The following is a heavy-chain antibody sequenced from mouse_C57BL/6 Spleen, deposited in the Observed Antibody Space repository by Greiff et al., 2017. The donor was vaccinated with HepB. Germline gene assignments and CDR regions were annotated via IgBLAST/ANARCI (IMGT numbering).Heavy chain of an antibody. CDR3: AIHTSYDYGVAY. CDR2: IHPSDSDT. J-gene: IGHJ3*01. V-gene: IGHV1-74*01. Sequence: QVQLQQPGAELVKPGASVKVSCKASGYTFTSYWMHWVKQRPGQGLEWIGRIHPSDSDTNYNQKFKGKATLTVDKSSSTAYMQLSSLTSEDSAVYYWAIHTSYDYGVAYWGQGTLVTVSA. CDR1: GYTFTSYW. D-gene: IGHD2-4*01.